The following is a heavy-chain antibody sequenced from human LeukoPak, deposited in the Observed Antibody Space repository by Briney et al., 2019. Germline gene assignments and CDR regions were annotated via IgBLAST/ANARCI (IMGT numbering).Heavy chain of an antibody. CDR1: GFTFGNSW. CDR3: VVVVEPPDSDGFDV. CDR2: INADGSTA. J-gene: IGHJ3*01. V-gene: IGHV3-74*01. Sequence: GGSLRLSCAASGFTFGNSWVHWVRQAPGKGLVWVSLINADGSTATYADSVKGRFTISRYNGRNTLSLQMNSLTIEDTAVYYCVVVVEPPDSDGFDVWGQGTMITVSS. D-gene: IGHD1-14*01.